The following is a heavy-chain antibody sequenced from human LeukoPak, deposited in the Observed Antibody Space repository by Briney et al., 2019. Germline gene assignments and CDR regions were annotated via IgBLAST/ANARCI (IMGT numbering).Heavy chain of an antibody. CDR2: INPNSGGT. J-gene: IGHJ4*02. V-gene: IGHV1-2*02. CDR1: GYTFTGYY. D-gene: IGHD6-13*01. Sequence: ASVKVSCKASGYTFTGYYMHWVRQAPGKGLEWMGWINPNSGGTNYAQKFQGRVTMTRDTSISTAYMELSRLRSDDTAVYYCARQQTSGYSSSWYGGDFDYWGQGTLVTVSS. CDR3: ARQQTSGYSSSWYGGDFDY.